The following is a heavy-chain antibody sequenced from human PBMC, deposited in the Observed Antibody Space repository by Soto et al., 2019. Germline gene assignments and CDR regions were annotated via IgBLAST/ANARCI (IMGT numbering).Heavy chain of an antibody. Sequence: TLSLTCAVYGGSCSGYYWSWIRQPPGKGLEWIGESNHSGSTNYSPSLKSRVTISVDTSKNQFSLKLSSVTAADTAVYYCARGFTDRITMRKGAFDIWGQGTIVPVSS. CDR3: ARGFTDRITMRKGAFDI. D-gene: IGHD3-22*01. CDR1: GGSCSGYY. CDR2: SNHSGST. V-gene: IGHV4-34*01. J-gene: IGHJ3*02.